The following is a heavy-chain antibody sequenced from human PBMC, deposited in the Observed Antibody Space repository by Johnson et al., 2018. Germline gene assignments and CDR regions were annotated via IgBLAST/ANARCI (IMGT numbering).Heavy chain of an antibody. D-gene: IGHD2/OR15-2a*01. J-gene: IGHJ3*02. CDR1: GFTFSSYG. V-gene: IGHV3-30*03. CDR3: ARDREISHDAFDI. Sequence: QVQLVQSGGGVVQPGRSLRLSCAASGFTFSSYGMHWVRQVPGKGLEWVAVISYDGTNKYYADSVKGRFTISRDNSKNTLYLQMNSLRAEDTAVYYCARDREISHDAFDIWGQGTMVTVSS. CDR2: ISYDGTNK.